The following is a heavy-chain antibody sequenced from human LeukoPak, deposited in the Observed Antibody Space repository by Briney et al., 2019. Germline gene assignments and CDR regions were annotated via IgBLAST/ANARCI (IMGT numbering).Heavy chain of an antibody. Sequence: PGGSLRLSCAASGFTFSDYSMNWVRQAPGKGLEWVSYISSSSSTIYYADSVKGRFTISRDNAKNSLYLHMNSLRTEDTAVYYCARAHTYFYGSGSRYFDFWGQGTLVTVSS. CDR3: ARAHTYFYGSGSRYFDF. V-gene: IGHV3-48*01. D-gene: IGHD3-10*01. CDR1: GFTFSDYS. J-gene: IGHJ4*02. CDR2: ISSSSSTI.